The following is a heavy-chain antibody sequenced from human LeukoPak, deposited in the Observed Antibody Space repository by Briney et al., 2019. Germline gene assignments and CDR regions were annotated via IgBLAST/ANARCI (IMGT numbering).Heavy chain of an antibody. Sequence: GGSLRLSCAASGFTFSSYEMNWVRQAPGKGLEWVSYISSSGSTIYYADSVKGRFTISRDNAKNSLYLQMNSLRAEDTALYYCAKDIRRGSGSYYGPYFDYWGQGTLVTVSS. CDR1: GFTFSSYE. D-gene: IGHD3-10*01. J-gene: IGHJ4*02. V-gene: IGHV3-48*03. CDR3: AKDIRRGSGSYYGPYFDY. CDR2: ISSSGSTI.